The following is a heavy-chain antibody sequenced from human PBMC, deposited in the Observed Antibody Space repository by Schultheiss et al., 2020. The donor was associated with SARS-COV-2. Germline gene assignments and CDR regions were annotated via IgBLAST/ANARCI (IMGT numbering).Heavy chain of an antibody. Sequence: ASVKVSCKASGYTFTSYGISWVRQAPGQGLEWMGWISAYNGNTNYAQKFQGRVTMTTDTSTKTAYMELRSLRSDDTAVYYCARESFPVYYYGMDVWGQGTTVTVSS. CDR1: GYTFTSYG. V-gene: IGHV1-18*01. CDR3: ARESFPVYYYGMDV. CDR2: ISAYNGNT. J-gene: IGHJ6*02.